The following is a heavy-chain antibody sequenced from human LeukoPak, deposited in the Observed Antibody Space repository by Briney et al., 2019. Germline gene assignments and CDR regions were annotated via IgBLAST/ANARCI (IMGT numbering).Heavy chain of an antibody. CDR3: AKYRTYYYDSSGHD. Sequence: GGSLRLSCAASGFTFSSYAMSWVRQAPGAGLEWVSAISGSGGSTYYADSVKGRFTISRDNSKNTLYLQMNSLRAEDTAVYYCAKYRTYYYDSSGHDWGQGTLVTVSS. J-gene: IGHJ4*02. V-gene: IGHV3-23*01. CDR1: GFTFSSYA. CDR2: ISGSGGST. D-gene: IGHD3-22*01.